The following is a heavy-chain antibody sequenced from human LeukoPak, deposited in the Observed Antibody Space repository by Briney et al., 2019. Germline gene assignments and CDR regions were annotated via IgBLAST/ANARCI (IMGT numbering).Heavy chain of an antibody. CDR2: IGTNEQRT. CDR3: AKDLDSTDLYDNAD. V-gene: IGHV3-23*01. D-gene: IGHD6-19*01. J-gene: IGHJ1*01. CDR1: GFTFSRYA. Sequence: PGGSLRLSCVASGFTFSRYAMNWVRQTPGKGMEWVSLIGTNEQRTHYADSVKGRFTISRDNSKNTLFLQMNSLRAEDTAVYYCAKDLDSTDLYDNADWGQGTLVTVSS.